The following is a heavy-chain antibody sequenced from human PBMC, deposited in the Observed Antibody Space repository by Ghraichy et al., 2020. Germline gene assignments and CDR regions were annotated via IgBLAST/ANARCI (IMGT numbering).Heavy chain of an antibody. V-gene: IGHV3-30*01. J-gene: IGHJ4*02. Sequence: GESLNITCAASGFTLTSQAMHWVRQIPGKGFEWVAVISFDGQTIFYSESLKGRITISRDISRNTLYLDMNSLRPEDTAVYFCARLWTDTRNYGYYLDFWGQGTLVTVSS. D-gene: IGHD3-10*01. CDR1: GFTLTSQA. CDR2: ISFDGQTI. CDR3: ARLWTDTRNYGYYLDF.